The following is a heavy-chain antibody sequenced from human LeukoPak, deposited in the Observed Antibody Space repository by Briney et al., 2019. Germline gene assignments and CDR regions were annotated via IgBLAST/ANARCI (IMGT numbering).Heavy chain of an antibody. D-gene: IGHD2-15*01. Sequence: SETLSLTCAVYGGSFTDYYWSWIRQPPGKGLEWIGEINHNGSTNYNPSLKSRVTISVDTSKNQFSLKLMSVTAADTAVYYCARKYPWVVYYWHFDLWGRGTLVTVSS. CDR1: GGSFTDYY. CDR2: INHNGST. J-gene: IGHJ2*01. V-gene: IGHV4-34*01. CDR3: ARKYPWVVYYWHFDL.